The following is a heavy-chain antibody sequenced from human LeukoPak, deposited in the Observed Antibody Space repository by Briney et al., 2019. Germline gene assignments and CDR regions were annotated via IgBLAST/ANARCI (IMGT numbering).Heavy chain of an antibody. J-gene: IGHJ4*02. V-gene: IGHV3-30*18. Sequence: GGSLRLSCAASGFTFSSYGMHWVRQAPGKGLEWVAVISYDGSNKYYADSVKGRFTISRDNSKNTLYLQMNSLRAEDTAAYYCAKQTIYCSSTSCPLDYWGQGTLVTVSS. CDR1: GFTFSSYG. CDR3: AKQTIYCSSTSCPLDY. CDR2: ISYDGSNK. D-gene: IGHD2-2*01.